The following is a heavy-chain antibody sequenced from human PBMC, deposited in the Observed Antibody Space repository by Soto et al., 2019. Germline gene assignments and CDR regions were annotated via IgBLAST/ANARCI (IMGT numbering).Heavy chain of an antibody. J-gene: IGHJ3*02. CDR1: GFTFSSYS. CDR2: ISSSSSYI. V-gene: IGHV3-21*01. Sequence: VQLVESGGGLVKPGGSLRLSCAASGFTFSSYSMNWVRQAPGKGLEWVSSISSSSSYIYYADSVKGRFTISRDNAKNSLYLQMNSLRAEDTAVYYCARDMSSVTIFGVVTADAFDIWGQGTMVTVSS. CDR3: ARDMSSVTIFGVVTADAFDI. D-gene: IGHD3-3*01.